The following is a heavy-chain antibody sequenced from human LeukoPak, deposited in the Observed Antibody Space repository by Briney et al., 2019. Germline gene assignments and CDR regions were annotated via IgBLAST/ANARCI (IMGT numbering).Heavy chain of an antibody. CDR1: GFTFSTYG. Sequence: GGSLRLSCAASGFTFSTYGLHWGRQAPGKGLEWVALILYDGINKYYAHSVKGRVPISRDKSKNTLYLQMNSPRAKDTALYYCAREKQKYSSGWYCLDYWGQGSLVTVSS. J-gene: IGHJ4*02. CDR3: AREKQKYSSGWYCLDY. CDR2: ILYDGINK. V-gene: IGHV3-33*01. D-gene: IGHD6-19*01.